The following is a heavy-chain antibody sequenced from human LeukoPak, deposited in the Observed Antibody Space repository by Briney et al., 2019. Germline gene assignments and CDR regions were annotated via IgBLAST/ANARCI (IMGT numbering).Heavy chain of an antibody. CDR3: AQGGSGWSLFDY. V-gene: IGHV4-59*08. J-gene: IGHJ4*02. D-gene: IGHD6-19*01. CDR2: IYYSGST. Sequence: SETLSLTCTVCGGSISSYYWSWIRQPAGKGLEWIGYIYYSGSTNYNPSLKSRVTISVDTSKNQFSLKLSSVTAADTAVYYCAQGGSGWSLFDYWGQGTLVTVSS. CDR1: GGSISSYY.